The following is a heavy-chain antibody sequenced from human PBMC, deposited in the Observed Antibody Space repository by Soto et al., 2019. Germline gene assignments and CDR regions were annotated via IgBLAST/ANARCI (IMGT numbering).Heavy chain of an antibody. CDR3: ARQPRILTGYSGHFAY. CDR1: GDSISSSSYY. J-gene: IGHJ4*02. Sequence: PSETLSLTRTASGDSISSSSYYWRWFRQPPGKGRECIGRIYYSGSTYYNPSLKSRVTISVDTSKNQFSLKLSSVTAADTAVYYGARQPRILTGYSGHFAYWGQGTLVT. V-gene: IGHV4-39*01. D-gene: IGHD3-9*01. CDR2: IYYSGST.